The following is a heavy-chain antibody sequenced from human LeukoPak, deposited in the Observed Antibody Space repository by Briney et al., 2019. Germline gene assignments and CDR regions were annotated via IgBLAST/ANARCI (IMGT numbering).Heavy chain of an antibody. CDR1: GFTFSSYS. J-gene: IGHJ4*02. D-gene: IGHD4-23*01. V-gene: IGHV3-21*01. CDR3: ARDSYGGNSRQLDC. Sequence: GGSLRLSCAASGFTFSSYSMNWVRQAPGKGLEWVSSISSSSSYIYYADSVKGRFTISRDNAKNSLYLQMNSLRAEDTAVYYCARDSYGGNSRQLDCWGQGTLVTVSS. CDR2: ISSSSSYI.